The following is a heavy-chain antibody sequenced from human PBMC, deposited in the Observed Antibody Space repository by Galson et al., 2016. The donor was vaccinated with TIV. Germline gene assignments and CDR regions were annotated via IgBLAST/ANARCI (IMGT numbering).Heavy chain of an antibody. CDR3: ARDRRHCGNECYLYYYYGMDV. V-gene: IGHV3-53*05. Sequence: SLRLSCAASGFIVSSNYVTWVRQAPGKGLEWVSLIYSGGSPSYADSVKGRFTIARDNSKNTVYLQMNSLRAEDTAVYYCARDRRHCGNECYLYYYYGMDVWGQGTTVTVSS. J-gene: IGHJ6*02. CDR1: GFIVSSNY. CDR2: IYSGGSP. D-gene: IGHD2-21*01.